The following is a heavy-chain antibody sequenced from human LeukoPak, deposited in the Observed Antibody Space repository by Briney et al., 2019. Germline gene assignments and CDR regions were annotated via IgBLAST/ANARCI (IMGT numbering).Heavy chain of an antibody. V-gene: IGHV1-69*06. CDR1: GGTFSSYA. CDR2: IIPIFGTA. Sequence: SVKVSCKASGGTFSSYAISWVRQAPGQGLEWMGGIIPIFGTANYAQKFQGRVTITADKSTSTAYMELSSLRSEDTAVYYCARAGAAYYYDSSGSHFDYWGQGTLVTVSS. CDR3: ARAGAAYYYDSSGSHFDY. D-gene: IGHD3-22*01. J-gene: IGHJ4*02.